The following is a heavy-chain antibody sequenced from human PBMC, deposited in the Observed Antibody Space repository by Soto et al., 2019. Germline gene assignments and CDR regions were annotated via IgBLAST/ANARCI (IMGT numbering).Heavy chain of an antibody. CDR3: ARVRYGDY. CDR1: GYTFTTYG. J-gene: IGHJ4*02. Sequence: QVHLVQSGAEVKRPWASVKVSCKRSGYTFTTYGITWVRQAPGQVLAWAGWISAHNGNTTYAQKLQGRVTVTRDTSPSTAYMELMSLRSDDTAVYYCARVRYGDYWGQGAMVTVSS. V-gene: IGHV1-18*01. CDR2: ISAHNGNT. D-gene: IGHD1-1*01.